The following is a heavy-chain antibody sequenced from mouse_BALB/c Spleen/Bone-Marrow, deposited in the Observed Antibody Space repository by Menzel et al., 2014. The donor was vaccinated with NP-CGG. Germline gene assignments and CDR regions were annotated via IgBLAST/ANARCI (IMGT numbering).Heavy chain of an antibody. D-gene: IGHD1-1*01. V-gene: IGHV1-82*01. J-gene: IGHJ3*01. CDR3: ARTYGSSFFAY. Sequence: VQVVESGPELVKSGASVKISCKASGYVFSSSWMNWVEQRPGQGLEWIGRIYPGDGDTNYNGKFKGKATLTADKSSSTAYMQLSNLTSVDSAVYFCARTYGSSFFAYWGQGTLVTVSA. CDR2: IYPGDGDT. CDR1: GYVFSSSW.